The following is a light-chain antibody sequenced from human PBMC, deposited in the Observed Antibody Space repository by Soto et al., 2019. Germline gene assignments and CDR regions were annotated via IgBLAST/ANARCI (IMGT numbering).Light chain of an antibody. CDR3: HHYGTSPPNT. CDR2: DTS. Sequence: EIVLTQSPGTLSLSPGERATLSCRASQTLGTKYLAWYQQKPGQAPSILIYDTSNRATGVPDRFSCSESGTDFTLTISRLEPEDFAVYYCHHYGTSPPNTFGQGTKLEIK. V-gene: IGKV3-20*01. J-gene: IGKJ2*01. CDR1: QTLGTKY.